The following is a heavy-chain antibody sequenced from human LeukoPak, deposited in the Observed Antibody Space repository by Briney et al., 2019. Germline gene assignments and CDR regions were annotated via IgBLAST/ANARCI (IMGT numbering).Heavy chain of an antibody. CDR2: IIPILGIA. CDR1: GGTFSSYT. Sequence: ASVKVSCKASGGTFSSYTISWVRQAPGQGLEWMGRIIPILGIANYAQKFQGRVTITADKSTSTAYMELSSLISEDTAVYYCANRRDGYIHFDYWGQGTLVTVCS. J-gene: IGHJ4*02. V-gene: IGHV1-69*02. CDR3: ANRRDGYIHFDY. D-gene: IGHD5-24*01.